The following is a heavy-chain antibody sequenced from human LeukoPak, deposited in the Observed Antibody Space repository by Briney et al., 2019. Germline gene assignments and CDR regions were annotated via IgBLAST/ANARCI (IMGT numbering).Heavy chain of an antibody. D-gene: IGHD3-10*01. CDR2: INNSSSYK. CDR3: ARAPYYGSGSEGWFDP. V-gene: IGHV3-21*01. Sequence: PGGSLRLSCAASGFTFSSYSLNWVRQAPGKGLEWASSINNSSSYKYYADSVKGRFTISRDNAKNSLYLQMNSLRAEDTAVYYCARAPYYGSGSEGWFDPWGQGTLVTASS. J-gene: IGHJ5*02. CDR1: GFTFSSYS.